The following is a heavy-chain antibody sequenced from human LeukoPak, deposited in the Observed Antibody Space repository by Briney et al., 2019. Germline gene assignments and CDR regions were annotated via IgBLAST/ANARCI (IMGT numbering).Heavy chain of an antibody. CDR2: FYVGGAT. J-gene: IGHJ1*01. Sequence: GGSLRLSCAVSGFSVTNNYMSWVRQAPGKGLEWVSVFYVGGATYYADSVKGRFTISRDNSKNTLYLQMNSLRAEDTAVYYCARDSEYFQHWGQGTLVTVSS. CDR3: ARDSEYFQH. CDR1: GFSVTNNY. V-gene: IGHV3-53*01.